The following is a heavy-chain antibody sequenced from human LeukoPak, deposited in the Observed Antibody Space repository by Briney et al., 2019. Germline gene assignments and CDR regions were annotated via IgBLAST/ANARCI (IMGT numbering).Heavy chain of an antibody. Sequence: PGGSLRLSCAASGFTFSSYSVNWVRQAPGKGLEWVSSMSSSSSYIYCADSVKGRFTISRDNANNSLYLQMNSLRAEDTAVYYCARDLYSYGSDYWGQGTLVTVSS. CDR3: ARDLYSYGSDY. CDR1: GFTFSSYS. D-gene: IGHD5-18*01. J-gene: IGHJ4*02. V-gene: IGHV3-21*01. CDR2: MSSSSSYI.